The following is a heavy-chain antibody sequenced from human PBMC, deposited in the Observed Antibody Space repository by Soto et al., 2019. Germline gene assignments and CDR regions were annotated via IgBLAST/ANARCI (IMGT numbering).Heavy chain of an antibody. CDR1: GYTFTGYG. D-gene: IGHD3-16*01. Sequence: QVRLVQSGAEVRKPGASVKVSCKAAGYTFTGYGFSWARQAPGHGLEWMGWISVYNSNTNYAKKMQGRVTMTADNSTSTAYMELRSLRSDDTAVYFCARADPGEPRDTDSCCGLDVWGRGTTVPVSS. CDR3: ARADPGEPRDTDSCCGLDV. J-gene: IGHJ6*02. V-gene: IGHV1-18*01. CDR2: ISVYNSNT.